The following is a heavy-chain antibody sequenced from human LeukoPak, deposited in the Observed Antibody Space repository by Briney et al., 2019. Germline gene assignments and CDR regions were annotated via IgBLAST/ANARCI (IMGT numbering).Heavy chain of an antibody. D-gene: IGHD3-10*01. J-gene: IGHJ4*02. CDR2: ISWNSGSI. CDR3: AKHMTPHYYGSGSYYRDFDY. CDR1: GFTFDDYA. Sequence: GRSLRLSCAASGFTFDDYAMHWVRQAPGKGLEWVSGISWNSGSIGYADSVKGRFTISRDNAKNSLYLQMNSLRAEDTALYYCAKHMTPHYYGSGSYYRDFDYWGQGTLVTVSS. V-gene: IGHV3-9*01.